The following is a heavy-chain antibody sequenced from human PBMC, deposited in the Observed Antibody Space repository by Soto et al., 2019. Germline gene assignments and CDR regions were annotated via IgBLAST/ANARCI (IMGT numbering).Heavy chain of an antibody. D-gene: IGHD3-10*01. CDR2: ISGSGGGT. CDR1: GFTFSNYA. CDR3: AKERLPSSGSYYTLFDY. Sequence: EVQLLESGGGFIQPGGSLRLSCAASGFTFSNYALNWVRQAPGKGLEWVSAISGSGGGTYYADSVKGRFTISRDNSKNTLYLQKNSMRAEDTAVYYCAKERLPSSGSYYTLFDYWGQGTLVTVSS. V-gene: IGHV3-23*01. J-gene: IGHJ4*02.